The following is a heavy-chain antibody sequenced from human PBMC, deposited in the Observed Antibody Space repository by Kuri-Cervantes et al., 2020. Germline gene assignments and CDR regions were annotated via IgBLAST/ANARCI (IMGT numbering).Heavy chain of an antibody. J-gene: IGHJ3*02. Sequence: SVKVSCKASGGTFSSYTISWVRQAPGQGLEWMGGIIPIFGTANSVQKFQGRVTIITDKSTSTAYMELSTPRYEDTAVYSCASSFRGIDAFDIWGQGTMVTVSS. CDR1: GGTFSSYT. CDR2: IIPIFGTA. D-gene: IGHD3-16*01. CDR3: ASSFRGIDAFDI. V-gene: IGHV1-69*05.